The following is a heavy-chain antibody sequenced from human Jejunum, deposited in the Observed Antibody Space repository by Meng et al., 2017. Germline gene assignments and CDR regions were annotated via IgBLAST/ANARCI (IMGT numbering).Heavy chain of an antibody. CDR3: ARWANFVDGDDDPFGM. V-gene: IGHV3-33*01. J-gene: IGHJ3*02. D-gene: IGHD4-17*01. CDR1: GFTFSRYS. Sequence: GESLKISCAASGFTFSRYSMQWVRQAPGKGLEWVAVIWLDGSNKYYGDSVKGRFTVSRDNSKNTLYLQMDSLRDEDTAVYYCARWANFVDGDDDPFGMWGQGTMVTVSS. CDR2: IWLDGSNK.